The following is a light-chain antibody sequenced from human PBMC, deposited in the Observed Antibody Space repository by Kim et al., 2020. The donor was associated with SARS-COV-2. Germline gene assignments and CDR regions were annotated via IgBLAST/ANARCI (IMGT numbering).Light chain of an antibody. J-gene: IGLJ2*01. CDR2: GKN. CDR3: NSRDSSGNF. V-gene: IGLV3-19*01. Sequence: SSELTQDPAVSVALGQTVRITCQGDSLRSYYASWYQQKPGQAPVLVIYGKNNRPSGIPDRFSGSSSGNTASLTITGAQAEDEADYYCNSRDSSGNFFGGGTQLTVL. CDR1: SLRSYY.